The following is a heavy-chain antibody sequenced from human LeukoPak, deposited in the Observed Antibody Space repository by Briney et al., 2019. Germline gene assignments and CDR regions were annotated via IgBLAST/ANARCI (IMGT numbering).Heavy chain of an antibody. V-gene: IGHV3-23*01. CDR1: GFTFSSYA. CDR3: AKEGGKSSSSCYYFDH. J-gene: IGHJ4*02. D-gene: IGHD2-2*01. Sequence: GGSLRLSCAASGFTFSSYAMTWVRQAPGKGLEWVSVINGGGGSTFYADSVKGGFTISRDNSKNTLYLQMNSLRAEDTAVYYCAKEGGKSSSSCYYFDHWGQGSLVTVSS. CDR2: INGGGGST.